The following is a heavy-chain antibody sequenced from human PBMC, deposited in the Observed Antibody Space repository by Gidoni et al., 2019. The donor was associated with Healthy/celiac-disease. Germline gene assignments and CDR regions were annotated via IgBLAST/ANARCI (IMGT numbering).Heavy chain of an antibody. D-gene: IGHD1-26*01. Sequence: QVQLVQSGAEVKKPGSSVKVSCKASGGPFSSYTISWVRQAPGQGLEWMGRIIPILGIANYAQKFQGRVTITADKSTSTAYMELSSLRSEDTAVYYCARDLGSYSGSYYYFDYWGQGTLVTVSS. J-gene: IGHJ4*02. CDR3: ARDLGSYSGSYYYFDY. CDR2: IIPILGIA. CDR1: GGPFSSYT. V-gene: IGHV1-69*08.